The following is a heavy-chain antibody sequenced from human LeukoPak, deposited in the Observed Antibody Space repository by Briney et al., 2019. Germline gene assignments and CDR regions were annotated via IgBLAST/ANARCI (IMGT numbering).Heavy chain of an antibody. D-gene: IGHD3-9*01. CDR1: GYTFTSYG. CDR2: IIPIFGTA. CDR3: ARARGGDDILTLDY. J-gene: IGHJ4*02. V-gene: IGHV1-69*06. Sequence: SVKVSCKASGYTFTSYGISWVRQAPGQGLEWMGGIIPIFGTANYAQKFQGRVTITADKSTSTAYMELSSLRSKDTAVYYCARARGGDDILTLDYWGQGTLVTVSS.